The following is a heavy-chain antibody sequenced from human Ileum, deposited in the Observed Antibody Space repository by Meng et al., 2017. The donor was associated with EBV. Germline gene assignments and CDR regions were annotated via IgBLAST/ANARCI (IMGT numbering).Heavy chain of an antibody. CDR2: IHHTRGP. D-gene: IGHD2-8*01. Sequence: EQLQESGPGLVGPSGTLSLTCSVSGDSISNEHWWSWVRQSPGKGLEWIGEIHHTRGPNYNPSLKSRVIISVDKSNNHFSLRLSAVTAADTAVYYCASNGAFSLDHWGQGTLVTVSS. V-gene: IGHV4-4*02. CDR1: GDSISNEHW. CDR3: ASNGAFSLDH. J-gene: IGHJ4*02.